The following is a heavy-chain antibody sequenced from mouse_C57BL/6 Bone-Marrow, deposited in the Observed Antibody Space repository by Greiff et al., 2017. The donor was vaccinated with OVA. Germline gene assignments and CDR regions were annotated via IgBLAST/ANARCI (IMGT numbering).Heavy chain of an antibody. D-gene: IGHD1-1*01. J-gene: IGHJ4*01. CDR3: ARRGTVVPAYAMDY. CDR1: GYTFTDYY. V-gene: IGHV1-76*01. CDR2: IYPGSGNT. Sequence: VQLQQSGAELVRPGASVKLSCKASGYTFTDYYINWVKQRPGQGLEWIARIYPGSGNTYYNEKFKGKATLTAEKSSSTAYMQLSSLTSEDSAVYFCARRGTVVPAYAMDYWGQGTSVTVSS.